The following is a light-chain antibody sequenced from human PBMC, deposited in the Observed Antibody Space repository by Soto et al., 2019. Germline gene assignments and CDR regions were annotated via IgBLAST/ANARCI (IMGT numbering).Light chain of an antibody. J-gene: IGKJ1*01. V-gene: IGKV4-1*01. CDR2: WAS. Sequence: DIVMTQSPDSLAVSLGERATINCKSSQSVLYSSHNKNYLAWYQQKPGQPPKLLIYWASTRESGVPDRFSGSGSGTDFTLTISSLQAEDVAVYYCQQYYSPWTFGQGTKVEIK. CDR1: QSVLYSSHNKNY. CDR3: QQYYSPWT.